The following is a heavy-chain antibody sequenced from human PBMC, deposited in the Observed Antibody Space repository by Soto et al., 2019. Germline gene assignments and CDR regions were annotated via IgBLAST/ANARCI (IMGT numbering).Heavy chain of an antibody. CDR3: ARTVGWLDP. V-gene: IGHV6-1*01. J-gene: IGHJ5*02. D-gene: IGHD2-15*01. CDR1: GDSVSSNSAA. Sequence: SQTLSLTCAISGDSVSSNSAAWNWIRQSPSRGLEWLGRTYYRSKWYKEYAASVRSRITINPGTSKNQFSLQLNSVSPEDTAVYYCARTVGWLDPWGQGTLVTVSS. CDR2: TYYRSKWYK.